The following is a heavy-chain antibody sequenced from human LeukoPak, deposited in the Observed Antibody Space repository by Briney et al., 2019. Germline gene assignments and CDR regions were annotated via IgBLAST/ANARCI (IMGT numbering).Heavy chain of an antibody. Sequence: GGSLRLSCAASGFTFSSYGMHWVRQAPGKGLEWVAIISYDGSNKYYADSVKGRFTISRDNSKNTLYLQMNSLSAEDTAVYYCAKDLVYLGYCRSTSCYAYAFDIWGQGTMVTVSS. J-gene: IGHJ3*02. D-gene: IGHD2-2*01. V-gene: IGHV3-30*18. CDR1: GFTFSSYG. CDR3: AKDLVYLGYCRSTSCYAYAFDI. CDR2: ISYDGSNK.